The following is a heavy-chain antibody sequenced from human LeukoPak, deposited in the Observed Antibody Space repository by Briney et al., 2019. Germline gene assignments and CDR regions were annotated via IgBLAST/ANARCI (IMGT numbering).Heavy chain of an antibody. CDR2: IYTSGST. V-gene: IGHV4-4*07. CDR1: GGSISSYY. D-gene: IGHD3-22*01. Sequence: PSETLSLTCTVSGGSISSYYCSWIRQPAGKGLEWIGRIYTSGSTNYNPSLKSRVTMSVDTSKNQFSLKLSSVTAADTAVYYCARDLYNYYDSSGYTPNDAFDIWGQGTMVTVSS. J-gene: IGHJ3*02. CDR3: ARDLYNYYDSSGYTPNDAFDI.